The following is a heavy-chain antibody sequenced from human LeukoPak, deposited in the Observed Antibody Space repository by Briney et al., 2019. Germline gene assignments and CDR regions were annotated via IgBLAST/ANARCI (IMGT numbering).Heavy chain of an antibody. Sequence: PGGSLTLSCAASGFTFSSYSMNWVRQAPGKGLEWVSSISSSSSYIYYADSVKGRFTISRDNAKNSLYLQMNSLRAEDTAVYYCARVGYDFWSGYYTGGYYYYYMDVWGKGTTVTVSS. V-gene: IGHV3-21*01. CDR1: GFTFSSYS. D-gene: IGHD3-3*01. CDR2: ISSSSSYI. CDR3: ARVGYDFWSGYYTGGYYYYYMDV. J-gene: IGHJ6*03.